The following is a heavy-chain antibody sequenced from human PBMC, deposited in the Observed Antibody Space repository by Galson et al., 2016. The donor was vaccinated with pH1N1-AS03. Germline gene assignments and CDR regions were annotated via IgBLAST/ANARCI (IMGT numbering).Heavy chain of an antibody. CDR1: GDSINSGNYY. Sequence: TLSLTCTVSGDSINSGNYYWSWIRQPAGKGLEWIGRIHSSGSTDYNSSLKSRVTISVDTSNNEFSLKLGSVTAADTAVYYCARDLGAAGPEDSWGPGTLVTISS. J-gene: IGHJ4*02. CDR2: IHSSGST. CDR3: ARDLGAAGPEDS. D-gene: IGHD6-13*01. V-gene: IGHV4-61*02.